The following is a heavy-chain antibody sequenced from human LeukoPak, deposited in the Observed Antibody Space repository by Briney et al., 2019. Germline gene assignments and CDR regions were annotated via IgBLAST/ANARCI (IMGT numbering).Heavy chain of an antibody. D-gene: IGHD6-13*01. CDR2: IYSRGSA. J-gene: IGHJ4*02. CDR1: GDSISYFY. CDR3: ARGVIAAGDNDFDY. Sequence: PSETLSLTCSVSGDSISYFYWSWIRQAAGKGLEWIGRIYSRGSADYNASLKSRVTMSVDTSKNQLSLKVISVTAADTAVYYCARGVIAAGDNDFDYWGQGTLVTVSS. V-gene: IGHV4-4*07.